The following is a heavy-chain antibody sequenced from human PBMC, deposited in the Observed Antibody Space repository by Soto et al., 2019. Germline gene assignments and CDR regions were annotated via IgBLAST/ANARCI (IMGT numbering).Heavy chain of an antibody. CDR1: GFSFSSYW. V-gene: IGHV3-7*01. J-gene: IGHJ4*02. D-gene: IGHD4-17*01. Sequence: GGSLTLSWAVSGFSFSSYWIIWVRQPPGKWMEWVANTQQEGSEKNHVDPVTGRFTSSRDNAKISLYLQMNSLSAEDTAVYYCERILNTLTTGGSAYPPELEYYFDYWGQGTLVTVSS. CDR3: ERILNTLTTGGSAYPPELEYYFDY. CDR2: TQQEGSEK.